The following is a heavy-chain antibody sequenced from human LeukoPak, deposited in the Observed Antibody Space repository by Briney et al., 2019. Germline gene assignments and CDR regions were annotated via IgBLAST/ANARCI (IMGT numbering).Heavy chain of an antibody. J-gene: IGHJ4*02. D-gene: IGHD3-9*01. CDR3: ARVEDYDILTGFDY. Sequence: PGGSLRLSCAASGFTFSHYGMTWVRQAPGKGLEWVSAISGSGGSTYYAGSVKGRFTISRDNSKNTLYLQMNSLRAEDTAVYYCARVEDYDILTGFDYWGQGTLVTVSS. CDR1: GFTFSHYG. CDR2: ISGSGGST. V-gene: IGHV3-23*01.